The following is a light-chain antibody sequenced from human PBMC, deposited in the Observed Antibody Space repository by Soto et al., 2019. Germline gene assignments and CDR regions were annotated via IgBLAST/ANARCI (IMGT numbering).Light chain of an antibody. Sequence: EIVMTQSPAPLSVSPGERATLSCRASQSVSSNLAWYQQKPGQAPRLLIYGASTRATGIPARFSGSRSGTEFTLTISSLQSEDFAVYYCQQYNNWPPWTFGQGTNLESK. CDR3: QQYNNWPPWT. J-gene: IGKJ2*02. V-gene: IGKV3-15*01. CDR1: QSVSSN. CDR2: GAS.